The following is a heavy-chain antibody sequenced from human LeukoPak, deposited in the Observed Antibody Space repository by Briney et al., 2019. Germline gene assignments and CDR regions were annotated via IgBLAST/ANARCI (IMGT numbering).Heavy chain of an antibody. V-gene: IGHV4-59*01. CDR2: IYYSGST. D-gene: IGHD3-16*01. CDR3: ARFPTRGETNWFDP. Sequence: SETLSLTCTVSGGSISSYYWSWIRQPPGKGLEWIGYIYYSGSTNYNPSLKSRVTISVDTSKNQFSLKLSSVTAADTAVYYCARFPTRGETNWFDPWGQGTLVTVSS. J-gene: IGHJ5*02. CDR1: GGSISSYY.